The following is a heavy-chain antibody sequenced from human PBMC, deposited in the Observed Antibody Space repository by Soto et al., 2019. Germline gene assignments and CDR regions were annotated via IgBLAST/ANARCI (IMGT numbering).Heavy chain of an antibody. V-gene: IGHV1-8*01. J-gene: IGHJ5*02. Sequence: ASVKVSCKASGYTFTSYDINWVRQATGQGFEYLGWMNPNSGNTGYVKKFQGRVTMTRDTSMSTAYMELSSLRSEDTAVYYCVRGIKYGTDSRWFYPCGPETLLTVSA. CDR2: MNPNSGNT. CDR3: VRGIKYGTDSRWFYP. CDR1: GYTFTSYD. D-gene: IGHD4-17*01.